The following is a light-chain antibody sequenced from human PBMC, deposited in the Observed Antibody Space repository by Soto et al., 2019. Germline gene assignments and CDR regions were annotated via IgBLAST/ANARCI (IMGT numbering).Light chain of an antibody. Sequence: ERVMTQSPATLSVSPGERATLSCRASQSVGSNLAWYQQKPGQAPRLLIYGASTRATGIPARFSGSGSGTEFTLTVSSLQSEDFAVYDCQQYNNWPLTFGGGTKVEIK. V-gene: IGKV3-15*01. J-gene: IGKJ4*01. CDR3: QQYNNWPLT. CDR1: QSVGSN. CDR2: GAS.